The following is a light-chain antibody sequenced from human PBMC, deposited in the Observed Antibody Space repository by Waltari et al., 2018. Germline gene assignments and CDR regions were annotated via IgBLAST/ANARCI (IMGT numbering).Light chain of an antibody. CDR3: QQYNSRPWT. V-gene: IGKV1-5*03. CDR1: QTVTTW. J-gene: IGKJ1*01. Sequence: DIQMTQSPSTLSASVGDRVTITCRASQTVTTWLAWYQQKPGKAPRLLIYKASNLESGVPSRFSGSGSGTEFSLTISSLQPDDFANYYCQQYNSRPWTFGQGTRVEIK. CDR2: KAS.